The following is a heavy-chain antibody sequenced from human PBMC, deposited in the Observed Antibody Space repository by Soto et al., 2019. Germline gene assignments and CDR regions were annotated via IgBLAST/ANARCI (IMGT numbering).Heavy chain of an antibody. V-gene: IGHV1-2*04. Sequence: QVPLVQSGAEVKKPGASVKVSCKASGYTFTGYYMHWVRQAPGQGLEWMGWINPNSGGTNYAQKFQGWVTMTRDTSISTAYMELSRLRSDDTAVYYCARDGGRDSSGWYDAFDIWGQGTMVTVSS. D-gene: IGHD6-19*01. CDR1: GYTFTGYY. J-gene: IGHJ3*02. CDR2: INPNSGGT. CDR3: ARDGGRDSSGWYDAFDI.